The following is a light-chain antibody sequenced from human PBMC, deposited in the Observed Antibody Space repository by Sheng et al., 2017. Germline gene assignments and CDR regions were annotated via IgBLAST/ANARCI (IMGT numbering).Light chain of an antibody. Sequence: DIQMTQFPSSLSASVGDSVTFTCRANQGISNSLAWYQQKPGKAPKLLIHAASTLRHGVPSRFSGGGSGTEFTLTINSLQPEDFATYFCQQSHSLLSFGGGTKVDVK. J-gene: IGKJ4*01. CDR1: QGISNS. V-gene: IGKV1-39*01. CDR2: AAS. CDR3: QQSHSLLS.